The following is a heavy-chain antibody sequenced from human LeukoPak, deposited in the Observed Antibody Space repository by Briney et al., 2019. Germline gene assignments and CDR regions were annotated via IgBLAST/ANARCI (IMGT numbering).Heavy chain of an antibody. D-gene: IGHD2-8*01. CDR3: ARHNGVSYLDY. V-gene: IGHV4-59*02. Sequence: SETLSLTCTVSGVSVISTYWSWVRQPPGKGLEYIGFIHHSGDTKYNPSLKSRVTMSVDTSKSQFSLRLSSVTAADSAVYYCARHNGVSYLDYWAQGTLVTVSS. CDR2: IHHSGDT. J-gene: IGHJ4*02. CDR1: GVSVISTY.